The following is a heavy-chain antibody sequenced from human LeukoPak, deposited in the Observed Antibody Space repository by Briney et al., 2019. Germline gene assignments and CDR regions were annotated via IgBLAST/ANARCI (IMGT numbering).Heavy chain of an antibody. J-gene: IGHJ6*02. D-gene: IGHD3-10*01. Sequence: GRSLRLSCAASGFTFSSYSMHWVRQAPGQGLEWVALISSDGGYKYYADSVEGRFTISRDTSENTLYLQMNSLRPEDTAVYYCARDRYYGSGPYYGMDVWGQGTTAIVSS. CDR1: GFTFSSYS. CDR3: ARDRYYGSGPYYGMDV. V-gene: IGHV3-30-3*01. CDR2: ISSDGGYK.